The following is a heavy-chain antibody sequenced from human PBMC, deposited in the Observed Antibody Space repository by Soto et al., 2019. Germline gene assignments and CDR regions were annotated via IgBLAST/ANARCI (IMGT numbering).Heavy chain of an antibody. CDR3: ARGQRDYYDSSPSGGDC. CDR1: GGSIRSYY. CDR2: IYYSGST. V-gene: IGHV4-59*08. D-gene: IGHD3-22*01. Sequence: SETLSLTCTVSGGSIRSYYWSWIRQPPGKGLEWIGYIYYSGSTNYNPSLKSRVTISVDTSNNQFSLKLSSVTAADTAVNYCARGQRDYYDSSPSGGDCWWQRTLVTVTP. J-gene: IGHJ4*02.